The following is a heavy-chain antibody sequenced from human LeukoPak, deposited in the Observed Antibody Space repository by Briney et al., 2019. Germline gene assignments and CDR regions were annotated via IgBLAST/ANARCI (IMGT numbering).Heavy chain of an antibody. J-gene: IGHJ4*02. CDR2: ISYDGSNK. V-gene: IGHV3-30*03. Sequence: PGRSLRLSCAASGFTFSSYGMHWVRQAPGKGLEWVAVISYDGSNKYYADSVKGRFTISRDNSRNTLYLQMNSLRAEDTAVYYYAREQPSTWYFHWGQGTLVTVSS. CDR1: GFTFSSYG. CDR3: AREQPSTWYFH. D-gene: IGHD6-13*01.